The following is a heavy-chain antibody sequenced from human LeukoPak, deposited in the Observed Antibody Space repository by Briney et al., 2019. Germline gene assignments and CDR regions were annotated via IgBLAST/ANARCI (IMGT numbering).Heavy chain of an antibody. V-gene: IGHV1-69*04. Sequence: SVKVSCKASGGTFSSYAISWVRQAPGQXLXXMGRIIPILGIANYAQKFQGRVTITADKSTSTAYMELSSLRSEDTAVYYCARLSYRSSTSCYPPPEPDPWGQGTLVTVSS. CDR3: ARLSYRSSTSCYPPPEPDP. CDR2: IIPILGIA. D-gene: IGHD2-2*01. J-gene: IGHJ5*02. CDR1: GGTFSSYA.